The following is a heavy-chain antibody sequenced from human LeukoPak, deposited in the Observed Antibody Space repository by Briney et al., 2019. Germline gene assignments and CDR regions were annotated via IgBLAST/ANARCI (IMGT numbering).Heavy chain of an antibody. D-gene: IGHD2-15*01. Sequence: GSLRLSCAASGFTFSSYAMSWVRQAPGKGLEWVSAISGSGGSTYYADSVKGRFTISRDNSKNTLYLQMNSLRAEDTALYYCAKDRGYCSGGSCYSFPTYGMDVWGQGTTVTVSS. CDR2: ISGSGGST. V-gene: IGHV3-23*01. CDR3: AKDRGYCSGGSCYSFPTYGMDV. CDR1: GFTFSSYA. J-gene: IGHJ6*02.